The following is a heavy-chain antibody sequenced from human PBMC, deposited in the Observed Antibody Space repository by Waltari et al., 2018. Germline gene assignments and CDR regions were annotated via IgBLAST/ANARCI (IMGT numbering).Heavy chain of an antibody. CDR3: ARATTYAFDI. J-gene: IGHJ3*02. Sequence: EVQLVESGGGLVQPGGSLRLSCAASGFTFSSYDMQWVRQVTGKGCEWVSAIGTAGDTYYLGAVKGRFTISRENAKNSLYLQMNSLRAGDTAMYYCARATTYAFDIWGQGTMVTVSS. CDR1: GFTFSSYD. CDR2: IGTAGDT. V-gene: IGHV3-13*01.